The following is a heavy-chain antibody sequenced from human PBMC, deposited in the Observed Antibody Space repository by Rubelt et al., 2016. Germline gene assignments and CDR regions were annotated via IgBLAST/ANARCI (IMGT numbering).Heavy chain of an antibody. CDR2: IWYDGSNK. J-gene: IGHJ5*02. CDR3: ARDMAYYYGSGSFNWFDP. V-gene: IGHV3-33*01. Sequence: QVQLVESGGGVVQPGRSLRLSCAASGFTFSSYGMHWVRQAPGKGLEWVAVIWYDGSNKYYADSVKGRFTISRDNSKNTLYLQMNSLRAEDTAVYYCARDMAYYYGSGSFNWFDPWGQGTLVTVSS. CDR1: GFTFSSYG. D-gene: IGHD3-10*01.